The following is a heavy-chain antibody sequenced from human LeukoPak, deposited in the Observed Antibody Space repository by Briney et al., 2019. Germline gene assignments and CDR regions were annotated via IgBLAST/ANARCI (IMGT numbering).Heavy chain of an antibody. CDR1: GGSVSSYY. V-gene: IGHV4-39*07. CDR3: ARFMLGYCSGGSCYSNWFDP. D-gene: IGHD2-15*01. J-gene: IGHJ5*02. CDR2: IYYSGST. Sequence: SETLSLTCTVSGGSVSSYYWGWIRQPPGKGLEWIGSIYYSGSTYYNPSLKSRVTISVDTSKNQFSLKLSSVTAADTAVYYCARFMLGYCSGGSCYSNWFDPWGQGTLVTVSS.